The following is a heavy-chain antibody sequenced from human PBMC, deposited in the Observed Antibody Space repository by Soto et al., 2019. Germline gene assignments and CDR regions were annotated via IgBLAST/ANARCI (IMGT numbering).Heavy chain of an antibody. CDR3: ARGYCSSTSCQYYFDF. J-gene: IGHJ4*02. D-gene: IGHD2-2*01. CDR2: INGGNGDT. Sequence: ASVKVSCKASGYTFTGYAIHSVRQAPGQRHEWMGWINGGNGDTKYSQKFQGRVTITRDTSASTAYMELTSLGSEDTAVYHCARGYCSSTSCQYYFDFWGQGTLVTVSS. V-gene: IGHV1-3*01. CDR1: GYTFTGYA.